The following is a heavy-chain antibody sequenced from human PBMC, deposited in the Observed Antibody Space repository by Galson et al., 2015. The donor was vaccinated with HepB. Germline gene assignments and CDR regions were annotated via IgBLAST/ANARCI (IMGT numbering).Heavy chain of an antibody. J-gene: IGHJ4*02. CDR2: ISSSGSTI. V-gene: IGHV3-11*01. CDR3: ARVSADYVWGSYRRYFDY. Sequence: SLRLSCAASGFTFSDYYMSWIRQAPGKGLEWVSYISSSGSTIYYADSVKGRFTISRDNAKNSLYLQMNSLRAEDTAVYYCARVSADYVWGSYRRYFDYWGQGTLVTVSS. CDR1: GFTFSDYY. D-gene: IGHD3-16*02.